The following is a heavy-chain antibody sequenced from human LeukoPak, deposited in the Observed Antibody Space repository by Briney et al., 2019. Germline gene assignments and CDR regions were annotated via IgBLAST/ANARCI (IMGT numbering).Heavy chain of an antibody. CDR2: ISWNSGSI. CDR1: GFTFDDYA. D-gene: IGHD6-19*01. Sequence: GRSLRLSCAASGFTFDDYAMHWVRQAPGKGLEWVSGISWNSGSIGYADSVKGRFTISRDNAKNSLYLQMNSLRAEDTALYYCAKDISRIAVAGTAIDYWGQGTLVTVSS. CDR3: AKDISRIAVAGTAIDY. V-gene: IGHV3-9*01. J-gene: IGHJ4*02.